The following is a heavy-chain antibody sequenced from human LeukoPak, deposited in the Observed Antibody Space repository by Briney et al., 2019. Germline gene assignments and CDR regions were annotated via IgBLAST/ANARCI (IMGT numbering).Heavy chain of an antibody. J-gene: IGHJ6*03. CDR2: IRYDGSNK. D-gene: IGHD1-26*01. CDR3: ARDPYSGAYGDTYYYFMDV. V-gene: IGHV3-30*02. CDR1: GFTFSSYG. Sequence: GGSLRLSCAASGFTFSSYGMYWVRQAPGKGLEWVAFIRYDGSNKYYADSVKGRFTVSRDNARNSLYLQMNSLTAEDTAVYYCARDPYSGAYGDTYYYFMDVWGKGTTVTISS.